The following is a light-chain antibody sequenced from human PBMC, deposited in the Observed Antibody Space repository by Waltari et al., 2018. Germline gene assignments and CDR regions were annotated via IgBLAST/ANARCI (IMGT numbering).Light chain of an antibody. V-gene: IGLV3-19*01. CDR3: HSRDSSSTRF. CDR1: SLRRYY. Sequence: SSELTQDPTVSVALGQTVRITCQGDSLRRYYPSWYQQRPGQAPIFVFYGQSSRPSGIPDRFSGSISGNTASLTITGAQAEDEADYYCHSRDSSSTRFFGGGTRLTV. CDR2: GQS. J-gene: IGLJ2*01.